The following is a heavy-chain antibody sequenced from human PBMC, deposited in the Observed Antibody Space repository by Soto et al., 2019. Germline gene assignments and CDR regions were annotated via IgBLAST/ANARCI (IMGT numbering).Heavy chain of an antibody. D-gene: IGHD3-10*01. J-gene: IGHJ3*02. CDR2: IYHSGST. Sequence: QLQLQESGSGLVKPSQTLSLTCAVSGGSISSGGYSWSWIRQPPGKGLEWIGYIYHSGSTYYNPSLKSRVTISVDRSKNQFSLKLSSVTASDTAVYYCARAHGSGWGAFDIWGQGTMVTVSS. CDR1: GGSISSGGYS. CDR3: ARAHGSGWGAFDI. V-gene: IGHV4-30-2*01.